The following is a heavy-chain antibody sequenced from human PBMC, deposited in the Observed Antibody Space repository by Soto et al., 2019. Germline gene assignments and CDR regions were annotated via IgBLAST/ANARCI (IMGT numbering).Heavy chain of an antibody. CDR3: ASLTTVTPSYYYYTMDV. D-gene: IGHD4-17*01. V-gene: IGHV3-48*03. CDR1: EFTFSSYE. J-gene: IGHJ6*02. CDR2: ISSSGSTI. Sequence: HPGGSLRLSCVASEFTFSSYEINWVRQAPGKGLEWVSYISSSGSTIYYADSVKGRFTVSRDNAKNSLYLQMNSQRAEHTAVYYCASLTTVTPSYYYYTMDVWGQGTKVTVSS.